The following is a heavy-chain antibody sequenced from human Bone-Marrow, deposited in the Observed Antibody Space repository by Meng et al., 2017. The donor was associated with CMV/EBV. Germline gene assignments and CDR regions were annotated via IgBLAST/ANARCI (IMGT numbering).Heavy chain of an antibody. J-gene: IGHJ4*02. CDR1: GGTFSSYA. Sequence: KAYGGTFSSYAISRVRQAPGQGLEWMGVIIPIFGTKNYAQKFQGRVTITADESTSTAYMELSSLRSEDTAGYYCARGWGGDQEAIDYWGQGTLVTVSS. D-gene: IGHD4-17*01. V-gene: IGHV1-69*01. CDR3: ARGWGGDQEAIDY. CDR2: IIPIFGTK.